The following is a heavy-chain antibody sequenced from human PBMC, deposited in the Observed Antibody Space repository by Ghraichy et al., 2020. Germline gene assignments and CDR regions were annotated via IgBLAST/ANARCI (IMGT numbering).Heavy chain of an antibody. CDR1: GFTFSSYW. V-gene: IGHV3-7*03. D-gene: IGHD3-22*01. J-gene: IGHJ4*02. Sequence: GESLNISCAASGFTFSSYWMSWVRQAPGKGLEWVANIKQDGSEKYYVDSVKGRFTISRDNAKNSLYLQMNSLRAEDTAVYYCARDSGDSSAILKNFDYWGQGTLVTVSS. CDR2: IKQDGSEK. CDR3: ARDSGDSSAILKNFDY.